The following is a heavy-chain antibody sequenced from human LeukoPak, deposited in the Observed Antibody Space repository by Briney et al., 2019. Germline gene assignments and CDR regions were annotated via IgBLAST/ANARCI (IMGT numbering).Heavy chain of an antibody. V-gene: IGHV7-4-1*02. D-gene: IGHD5-24*01. Sequence: GASVKVSCKASGYTFTSYAMNWVRQAPGQGLEWMGWINTNTGNPTYAQGFTGRFVFSLDTSVSTAYLQISSLKAEDTAVYYCASRLDGYNYGGFDYWGQGTLVTVSS. J-gene: IGHJ4*02. CDR1: GYTFTSYA. CDR2: INTNTGNP. CDR3: ASRLDGYNYGGFDY.